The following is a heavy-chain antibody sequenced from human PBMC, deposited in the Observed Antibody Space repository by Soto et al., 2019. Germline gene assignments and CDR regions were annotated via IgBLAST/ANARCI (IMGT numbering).Heavy chain of an antibody. J-gene: IGHJ4*02. V-gene: IGHV4-31*03. CDR3: ARMSGAYYVPDY. D-gene: IGHD1-26*01. CDR1: NGSITSSGYY. Sequence: QVQLQESGPRLVEASQTLSLTCTVSNGSITSSGYYWSWIRQPPGKRLEWIGYIYHSGSTFYSPSLPRRLTMSVDTSTNPCSLTLSSVTAADTAVYHCARMSGAYYVPDYWGQGTLVTVSS. CDR2: IYHSGST.